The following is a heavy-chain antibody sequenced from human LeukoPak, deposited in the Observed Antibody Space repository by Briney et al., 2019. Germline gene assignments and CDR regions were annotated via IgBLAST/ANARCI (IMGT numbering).Heavy chain of an antibody. V-gene: IGHV4-31*03. Sequence: SETLSLTCTVSGGSISSRGYYWSWIRQHAGKGLEWIGYIYYRGSTYFNPSLKSRITISVDTSKNQFSLTLSSVTAADAAVYFCARTYYDVSTGYPGYYFDYWGQGTLVTVPS. D-gene: IGHD3-9*01. CDR1: GGSISSRGYY. CDR3: ARTYYDVSTGYPGYYFDY. J-gene: IGHJ4*02. CDR2: IYYRGST.